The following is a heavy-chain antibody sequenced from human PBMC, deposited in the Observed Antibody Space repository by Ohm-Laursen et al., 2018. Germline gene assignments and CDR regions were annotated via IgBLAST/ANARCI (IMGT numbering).Heavy chain of an antibody. Sequence: VTLSLTCTVSGGSVSSGIYYWGWIRQPPGKGPEWFAYFYYSGSTNYNPSLKSRLTISVDTSKNQFSLKLSSVTAADTAVYYCARIRSYYETTFDLWGRGTLVTVSS. V-gene: IGHV4-61*01. J-gene: IGHJ2*01. CDR2: FYYSGST. CDR3: ARIRSYYETTFDL. CDR1: GGSVSSGIYY. D-gene: IGHD3-22*01.